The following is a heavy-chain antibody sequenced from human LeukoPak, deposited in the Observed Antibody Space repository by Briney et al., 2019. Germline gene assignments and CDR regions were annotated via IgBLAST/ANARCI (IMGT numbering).Heavy chain of an antibody. CDR2: ISSSSSYI. CDR3: ASTVVGVAAAGGDDY. V-gene: IGHV3-21*01. CDR1: GFTFSSYS. D-gene: IGHD2-15*01. Sequence: GGSLRPSCAASGFTFSSYSMNWVRQAPGKGLEWVSSISSSSSYIYYADSVKGRFTISRDNAKNSLYLQMNSLRAEDTAVYYCASTVVGVAAAGGDDYWGQGTLVTVSS. J-gene: IGHJ4*02.